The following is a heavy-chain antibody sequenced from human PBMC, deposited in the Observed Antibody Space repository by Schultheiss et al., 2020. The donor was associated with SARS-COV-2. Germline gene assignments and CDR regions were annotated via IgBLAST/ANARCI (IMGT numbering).Heavy chain of an antibody. D-gene: IGHD3-3*01. CDR2: ISYDGSNK. CDR3: AKDRGYNFWSGYNYGMDV. CDR1: GFTFSSYA. Sequence: GGSLRLSCAASGFTFSSYAMHWVRQAPGKGLEWVAVISYDGSNKYYADSVKGRFTISRDNSKNTLYLQMNSLRAEDTAVYYCAKDRGYNFWSGYNYGMDVWGQGTTVTVSS. V-gene: IGHV3-30*07. J-gene: IGHJ6*02.